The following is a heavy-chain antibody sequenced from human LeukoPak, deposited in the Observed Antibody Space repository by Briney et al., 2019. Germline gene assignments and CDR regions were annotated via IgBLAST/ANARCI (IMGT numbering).Heavy chain of an antibody. Sequence: SETLSLTCAVYGGSFSGYYWGWIRQPPGKGLEWLGSIHHSGTTHYNPSLMSRVTISVDTSKNHISLKVTSVTASDTAVYYCARDDSGFAYWGQGTLVTVSS. CDR1: GGSFSGYY. V-gene: IGHV4-34*01. D-gene: IGHD6-19*01. CDR3: ARDDSGFAY. CDR2: IHHSGTT. J-gene: IGHJ4*02.